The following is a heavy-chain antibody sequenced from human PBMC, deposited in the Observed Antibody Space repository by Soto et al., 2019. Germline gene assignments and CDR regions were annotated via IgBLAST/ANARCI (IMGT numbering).Heavy chain of an antibody. J-gene: IGHJ4*02. CDR2: IYYSGST. CDR3: ARAWGRGFEY. Sequence: QVQLQESGPGLVKPSETLSLTCTVSGGSISSYYWSWIRQPPGKGLEWIGYIYYSGSTNYNPSRKSRVTISVDTSKNQFSLKLSSVTAADTAVYYCARAWGRGFEYWGQGTLVTVSS. D-gene: IGHD3-16*01. V-gene: IGHV4-59*01. CDR1: GGSISSYY.